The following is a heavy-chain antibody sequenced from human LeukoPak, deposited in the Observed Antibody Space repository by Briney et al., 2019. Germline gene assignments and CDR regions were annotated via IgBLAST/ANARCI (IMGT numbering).Heavy chain of an antibody. CDR1: GYTFTSYY. V-gene: IGHV1-46*01. Sequence: GASVKVSCKASGYTFTSYYMHWVRQAPGQGLEWMGIINPRGGTTSYAQKFQGRVTMTRDTSTSTVYMDLSSLRSEDTAVYYCARDSGSGYSSSRVYYYYMDVWGKGTTVTVSS. D-gene: IGHD6-13*01. J-gene: IGHJ6*03. CDR2: INPRGGTT. CDR3: ARDSGSGYSSSRVYYYYMDV.